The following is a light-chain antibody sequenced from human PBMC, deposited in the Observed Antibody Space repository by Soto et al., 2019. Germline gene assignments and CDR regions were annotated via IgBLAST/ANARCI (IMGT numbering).Light chain of an antibody. CDR1: QSISIW. CDR3: QQYSTYNPRT. CDR2: KAS. V-gene: IGKV1-5*03. J-gene: IGKJ1*01. Sequence: DIQLTQSPSTLSASVGDSLTITCRASQSISIWLAWYQQKPGKAPKILIYKASSLESGVPSRFSGSGSGTEFTLTIRSLQPDDFANYYCQQYSTYNPRTFGQGTKVDIK.